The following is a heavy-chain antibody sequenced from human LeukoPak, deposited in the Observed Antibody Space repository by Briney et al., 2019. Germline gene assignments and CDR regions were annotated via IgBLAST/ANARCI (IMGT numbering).Heavy chain of an antibody. J-gene: IGHJ6*02. CDR1: GFTFSSYG. Sequence: GGSLRLSCAASGFTFSSYGMRWVRQAPGKGLEWVAVIWYDGSNKYYADSVKGRFTISRDNSKNTLYLQMNSLRAEDTAVYYCAREVGGLRGYYYYGMDVWGQGTTVTVSS. D-gene: IGHD4-17*01. V-gene: IGHV3-33*01. CDR3: AREVGGLRGYYYYGMDV. CDR2: IWYDGSNK.